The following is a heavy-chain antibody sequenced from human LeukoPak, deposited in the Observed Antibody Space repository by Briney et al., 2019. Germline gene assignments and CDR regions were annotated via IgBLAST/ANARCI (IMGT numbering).Heavy chain of an antibody. CDR1: GGTFSSYA. CDR3: ARSVTMIVEWGIMNY. Sequence: SVKVSCKDSGGTFSSYAISWVRQAPGQGLEWMGGIIPIFGTANYAQKFQGRVTITADESTSTAYMELSSLRSEDTAVYYCARSVTMIVEWGIMNYWGQGTLVTVSS. J-gene: IGHJ4*02. D-gene: IGHD3-22*01. CDR2: IIPIFGTA. V-gene: IGHV1-69*01.